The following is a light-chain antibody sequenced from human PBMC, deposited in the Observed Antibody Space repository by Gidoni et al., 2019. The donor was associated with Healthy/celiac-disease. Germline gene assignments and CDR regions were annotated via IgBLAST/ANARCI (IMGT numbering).Light chain of an antibody. J-gene: IGLJ2*01. CDR1: KLGDKY. CDR2: QDS. Sequence: SYELTQPPSVSVSPGQTASITCSGDKLGDKYACWYQQKPGQSPVLVIYQDSKRPSGIPERLSGSNSGNTATLTISETQAMDEADYYCQAWDSSTVVFGGGTKLTVL. V-gene: IGLV3-1*01. CDR3: QAWDSSTVV.